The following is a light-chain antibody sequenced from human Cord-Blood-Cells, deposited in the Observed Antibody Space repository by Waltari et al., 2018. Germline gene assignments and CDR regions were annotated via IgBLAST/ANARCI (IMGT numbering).Light chain of an antibody. J-gene: IGKJ3*01. CDR2: LGS. CDR3: MQALQTRG. Sequence: DIVMTQSPLSLPVTPGEPASISCRSSQSLLHSNGYNYLDWYLQKPGQSPQLLIYLGSNRASGVPDRFSGSGSGTDFTLKISRVEAEDVGVYYRMQALQTRGFGPGTKVDIK. V-gene: IGKV2-28*01. CDR1: QSLLHSNGYNY.